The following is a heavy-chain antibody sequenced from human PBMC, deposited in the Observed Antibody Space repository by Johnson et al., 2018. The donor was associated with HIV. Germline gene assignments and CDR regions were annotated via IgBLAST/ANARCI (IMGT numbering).Heavy chain of an antibody. D-gene: IGHD6-13*01. CDR1: GFTFSSYA. J-gene: IGHJ3*02. CDR2: VSYDGSER. Sequence: QVQLVESGGGLIQPGGSLRLSCAASGFTFSSYAMHWVRQAPGKGLEWVAVVSYDGSERYYADSVKGRFTISRDSSKNTLYLEMNTLRPEDTAMYYCARDDLGNPFSSYDAFDIWGQGTMVTVSS. V-gene: IGHV3-30*04. CDR3: ARDDLGNPFSSYDAFDI.